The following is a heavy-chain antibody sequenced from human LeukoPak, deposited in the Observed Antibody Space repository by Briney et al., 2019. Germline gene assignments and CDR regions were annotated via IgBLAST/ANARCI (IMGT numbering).Heavy chain of an antibody. CDR1: GYTFTGYY. D-gene: IGHD3-10*01. V-gene: IGHV1-2*02. Sequence: ASVKVSCKASGYTFTGYYMHWVRQAPGQGLEWMGWINPNSGGTNYAQKFQGRVTMTRDTSISTAYMELSRLRSDDTAVYYCARGHYYGSGSYSYWGQGTLVTVSS. J-gene: IGHJ4*02. CDR3: ARGHYYGSGSYSY. CDR2: INPNSGGT.